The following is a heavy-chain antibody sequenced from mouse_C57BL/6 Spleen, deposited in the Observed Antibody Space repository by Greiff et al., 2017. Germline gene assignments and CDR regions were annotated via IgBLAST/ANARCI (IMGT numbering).Heavy chain of an antibody. Sequence: QVQLQQPGAELVKPGASVKLSCKASGYTFTSYWMHWVKQRPGQGLEWIGMIHPNSGSTNYNEKFKSKATLTVDKSSSTAYRQLSSLTSEVSSGYYGASEGRDAIDSWGPGTPVTAST. J-gene: IGHJ4*01. CDR2: IHPNSGST. CDR3: ASEGRDAIDS. CDR1: GYTFTSYW. V-gene: IGHV1-64*01. D-gene: IGHD3-3*01.